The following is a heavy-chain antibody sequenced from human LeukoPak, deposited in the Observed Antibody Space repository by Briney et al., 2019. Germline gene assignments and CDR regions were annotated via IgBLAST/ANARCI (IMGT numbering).Heavy chain of an antibody. Sequence: GGSLRLSCAASGFTFSSYSMNWVRQAPGKGLEWVSYISSSSSTIYYADSVKGRFTISRDNAKNSPYLQMNSLRDEDTAVYYCARESTLSYYGMDVWGQGTTVTVSS. CDR3: ARESTLSYYGMDV. D-gene: IGHD2-15*01. J-gene: IGHJ6*02. CDR2: ISSSSSTI. CDR1: GFTFSSYS. V-gene: IGHV3-48*02.